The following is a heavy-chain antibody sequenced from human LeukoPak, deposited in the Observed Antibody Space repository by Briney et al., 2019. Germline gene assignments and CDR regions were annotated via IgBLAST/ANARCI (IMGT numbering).Heavy chain of an antibody. Sequence: SETLSLTCTVSGGSISGYYWSWIRQPAGKGLEWIGRVYSSGITNYNPSLKSRVNMSVDTSKNQFSLKLTSVTAADTAVYYCARVRDWHYWFDPWGQGTLVTVSS. D-gene: IGHD1-7*01. V-gene: IGHV4-4*07. CDR3: ARVRDWHYWFDP. CDR2: VYSSGIT. CDR1: GGSISGYY. J-gene: IGHJ5*02.